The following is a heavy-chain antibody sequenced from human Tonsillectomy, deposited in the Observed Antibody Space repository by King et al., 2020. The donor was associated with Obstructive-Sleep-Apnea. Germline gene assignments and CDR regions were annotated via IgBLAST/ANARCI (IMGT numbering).Heavy chain of an antibody. Sequence: VQLVESGGGLVKPGGSLRLSCAASGFTFSSYSMNWVRQAPGKGLEWVSFISSSSSYKHYADSVKGRFTISRDNAKNSLYLQMNSLGAEDTAVYYCARVGFGSGIDYWGQGTLVTGSS. D-gene: IGHD3-10*01. CDR1: GFTFSSYS. CDR3: ARVGFGSGIDY. CDR2: ISSSSSYK. J-gene: IGHJ4*02. V-gene: IGHV3-21*01.